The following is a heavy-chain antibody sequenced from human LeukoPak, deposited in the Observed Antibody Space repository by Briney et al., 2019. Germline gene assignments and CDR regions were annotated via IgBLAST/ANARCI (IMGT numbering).Heavy chain of an antibody. CDR3: ARGMVRGVISAYYYYMDV. D-gene: IGHD3-10*01. CDR2: IIPIFGTA. CDR1: GATFSSYA. J-gene: IGHJ6*03. Sequence: GASVKVSCTASGATFSSYAISWVRQAPGQGLEWMGRIIPIFGTANYAQKFQGRVTITTDESTSTAYMELSSLRSEDTAVYYCARGMVRGVISAYYYYMDVWGKGTTVTVSS. V-gene: IGHV1-69*05.